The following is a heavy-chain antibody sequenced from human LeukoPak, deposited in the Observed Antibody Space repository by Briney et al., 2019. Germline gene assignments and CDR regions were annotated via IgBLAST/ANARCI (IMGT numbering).Heavy chain of an antibody. J-gene: IGHJ3*02. CDR3: ARDDDSIFGQAFDI. D-gene: IGHD3-22*01. CDR2: IYYSGST. V-gene: IGHV4-30-4*01. CDR1: GGSISSGDYY. Sequence: PSETLSLTCTVSGGSISSGDYYWSWIRQPPGKGLEWIGYIYYSGSTYYNPSLKSRVTISVDTSKNQFSLELSSVTAADTAVYYCARDDDSIFGQAFDIWGQGTMVTVSS.